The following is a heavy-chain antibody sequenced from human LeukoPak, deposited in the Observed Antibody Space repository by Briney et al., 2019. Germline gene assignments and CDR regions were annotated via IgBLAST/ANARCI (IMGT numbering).Heavy chain of an antibody. D-gene: IGHD3-10*01. V-gene: IGHV4-59*08. Sequence: PSETLSLTCTVSGGSISSYYWSWIRQPPGKGLEWIGYIYYSGSTNYNPSLKSRVTISVDTSKNQFSLKLSSVTAADTAVYYCARPRITMVRGVIIGSWFDPWGQGTLVTVSS. CDR1: GGSISSYY. J-gene: IGHJ5*02. CDR2: IYYSGST. CDR3: ARPRITMVRGVIIGSWFDP.